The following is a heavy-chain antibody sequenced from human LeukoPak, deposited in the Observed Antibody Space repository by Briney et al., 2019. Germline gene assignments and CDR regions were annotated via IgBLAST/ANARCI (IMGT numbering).Heavy chain of an antibody. Sequence: SETLSLTCAVYGGSFSGYYWSWIRQPPGKGLEWIGEINHSGSTNYNPSLKSRVTISVDTSKNQFSLKLSSVTAADTAVYYCARSVVPAALGPNSNWFDPWGQGTLVTVSS. J-gene: IGHJ5*02. V-gene: IGHV4-34*01. CDR1: GGSFSGYY. CDR3: ARSVVPAALGPNSNWFDP. D-gene: IGHD2-2*01. CDR2: INHSGST.